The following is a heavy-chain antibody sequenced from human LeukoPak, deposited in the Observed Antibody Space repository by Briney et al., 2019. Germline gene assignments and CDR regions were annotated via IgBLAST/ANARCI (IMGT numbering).Heavy chain of an antibody. D-gene: IGHD6-25*01. CDR1: GFTFNNYV. CDR3: ARGRIASDTLDV. CDR2: ISYDGSNK. J-gene: IGHJ6*02. V-gene: IGHV3-30*04. Sequence: GGSLRLSCAASGFTFNNYVMNWVRQAPGKGLEWVAVISYDGSNKYYADSVKGRFTISRDNSKSTLYLQMNSLRAEDTAVYYCARGRIASDTLDVWGQGTTVTVSS.